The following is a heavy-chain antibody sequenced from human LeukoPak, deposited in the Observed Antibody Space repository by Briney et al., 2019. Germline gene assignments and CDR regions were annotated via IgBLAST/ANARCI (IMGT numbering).Heavy chain of an antibody. V-gene: IGHV4-59*08. CDR1: GGSISSYY. Sequence: SETLSLTCTVSGGSISSYYWSWIRQPPGKGLEWIGYIYYSGSTNYNPPLKSRVTISVDTSKNQFSLKLSSVTAADTAVYYCASQSGYYSAFDIWGQGTMVTVSS. CDR2: IYYSGST. CDR3: ASQSGYYSAFDI. D-gene: IGHD3-22*01. J-gene: IGHJ3*02.